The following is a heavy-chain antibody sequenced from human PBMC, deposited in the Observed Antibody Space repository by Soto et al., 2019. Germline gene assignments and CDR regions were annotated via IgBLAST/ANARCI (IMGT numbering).Heavy chain of an antibody. D-gene: IGHD6-13*01. J-gene: IGHJ4*02. CDR1: GYTFTSYG. V-gene: IGHV1-18*04. Sequence: ASVKVSCKASGYTFTSYGISWVRQAPGQGLEWMGWISAYNGNTNYAQKLQGRVTMTTDASTDTAYMELSSLRSEDTAVYYCATDRIAAAGRDFDYWGQGTLVTVSS. CDR2: ISAYNGNT. CDR3: ATDRIAAAGRDFDY.